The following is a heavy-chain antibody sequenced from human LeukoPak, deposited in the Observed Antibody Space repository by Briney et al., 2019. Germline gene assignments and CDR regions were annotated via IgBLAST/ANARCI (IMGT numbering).Heavy chain of an antibody. V-gene: IGHV3-7*03. Sequence: GGSLRLSCAASGFTFSSYWMSWVRQAPGKGLEWVANIKQDGSEKYYMDSVKGRFTISRDNAKNSLYLQMNSLRAEGTAVYYCARGPPSTRYCSSTSCYLVYWGQGTLVTVSS. CDR3: ARGPPSTRYCSSTSCYLVY. D-gene: IGHD2-2*01. CDR2: IKQDGSEK. J-gene: IGHJ4*02. CDR1: GFTFSSYW.